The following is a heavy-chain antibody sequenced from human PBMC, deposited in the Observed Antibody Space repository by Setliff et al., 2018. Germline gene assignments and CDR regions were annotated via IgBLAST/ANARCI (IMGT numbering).Heavy chain of an antibody. CDR3: ARGRNVAARLFDS. J-gene: IGHJ4*02. V-gene: IGHV4-4*02. D-gene: IGHD6-6*01. CDR1: GGPIRSSNW. Sequence: PSETLSLTCTVSGGPIRSSNWWTWVRQPPGKGLEWIGEIYHSGSINYNPSLKSRITMSEDKSKNQFSLKLNSVTAADTAVYYCARGRNVAARLFDSWGQGTLVTVSS. CDR2: IYHSGSI.